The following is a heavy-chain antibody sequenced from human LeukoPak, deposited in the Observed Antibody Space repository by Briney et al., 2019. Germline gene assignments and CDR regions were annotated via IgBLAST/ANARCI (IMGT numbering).Heavy chain of an antibody. CDR3: ARHEPRYSSSWYSAFDY. CDR1: GGSNSSYY. CDR2: IYYSGST. Sequence: PSETLSLTCTVSGGSNSSYYWSWIRQPPGKGLEWIGYIYYSGSTNYNPSLKSRVTISVDTSKNQFSLKLSSVTAADTAVYYCARHEPRYSSSWYSAFDYWGQGTLVTVSS. J-gene: IGHJ4*02. V-gene: IGHV4-59*01. D-gene: IGHD6-13*01.